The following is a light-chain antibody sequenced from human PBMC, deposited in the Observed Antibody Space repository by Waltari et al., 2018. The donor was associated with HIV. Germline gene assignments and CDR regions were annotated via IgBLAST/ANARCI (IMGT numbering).Light chain of an antibody. V-gene: IGLV1-36*01. J-gene: IGLJ3*02. CDR2: GT. CDR3: SSWDYSLSAQV. CDR1: SNHIGSYA. Sequence: QSALTQEASVSATVGQKVTLSCIGNSNHIGSYAVGWYQQISHGAPTTVMFGTSLPSGIPDRFSGSKSGTTASLTISGLQPEDEADYYCSSWDYSLSAQVFGGGTKLTVL.